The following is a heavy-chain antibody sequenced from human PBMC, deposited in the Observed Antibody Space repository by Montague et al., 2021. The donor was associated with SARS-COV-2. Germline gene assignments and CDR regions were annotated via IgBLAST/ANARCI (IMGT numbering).Heavy chain of an antibody. Sequence: SETLSLTCTVSGGSISSYYWSWIRQPPGTGLEWIGYIYYSGSTNYNPSLKSRVTISVDTSKNQFSLKLSSVTAADTAVYYCARAGQQLARYYYYGMDVWGQGTTVTVSS. V-gene: IGHV4-59*01. CDR1: GGSISSYY. CDR2: IYYSGST. D-gene: IGHD6-13*01. J-gene: IGHJ6*02. CDR3: ARAGQQLARYYYYGMDV.